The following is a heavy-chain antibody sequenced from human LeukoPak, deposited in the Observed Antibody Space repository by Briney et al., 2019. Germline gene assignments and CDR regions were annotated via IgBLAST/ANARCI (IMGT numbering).Heavy chain of an antibody. CDR3: ARGLGEGYPDY. D-gene: IGHD5-24*01. CDR1: GGSFSGFY. CDR2: IKHGGFT. V-gene: IGHV4-34*01. Sequence: PSETQSLTCAVHGGSFSGFYWTWMRQPPGKELEWIGEIKHGGFTSYHPSLKSRVTMSEDTSNNQFSLKLTSVTAADTAVYYCARGLGEGYPDYWGPGTLVTVSS. J-gene: IGHJ4*02.